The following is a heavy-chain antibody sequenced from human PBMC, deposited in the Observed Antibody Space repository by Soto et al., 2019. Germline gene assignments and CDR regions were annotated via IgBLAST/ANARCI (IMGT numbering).Heavy chain of an antibody. V-gene: IGHV1-69*01. CDR1: GGTFSSYA. CDR2: IIPIFGTA. CDR3: ARVYCSSTSCYRGWFDP. Sequence: QVQLVQSGAEVKKPGSSVKVSCKASGGTFSSYAISWVRQAPGQGLEWMGGIIPIFGTANYAQKFQGRVTITADESTRTAYMELSSLSSEDTAVYYCARVYCSSTSCYRGWFDPWGQGTLVTVSS. J-gene: IGHJ5*02. D-gene: IGHD2-2*01.